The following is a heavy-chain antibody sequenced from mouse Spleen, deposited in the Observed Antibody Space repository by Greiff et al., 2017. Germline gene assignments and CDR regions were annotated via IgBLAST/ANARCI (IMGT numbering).Heavy chain of an antibody. Sequence: QVQLQQPGAELVKPGASVKLSCKASGYTFTSYWMQWVKQRPGQGLEWIGEIDPSDSYTNYNQKFKGKATLTVDTSSSTAYMQLSSLTSEDSAVYYCARREAKIYGQYYFDYWGQGTTLTVSS. CDR3: ARREAKIYGQYYFDY. D-gene: IGHD1-1*02. V-gene: IGHV1-50*01. CDR2: IDPSDSYT. CDR1: GYTFTSYW. J-gene: IGHJ2*01.